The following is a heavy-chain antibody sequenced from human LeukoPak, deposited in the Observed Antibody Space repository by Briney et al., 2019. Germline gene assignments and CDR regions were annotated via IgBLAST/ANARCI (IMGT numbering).Heavy chain of an antibody. CDR3: ARNGWSELINYYYGMDV. D-gene: IGHD4/OR15-4a*01. CDR2: MNPNSGNT. Sequence: GASVRVSCKASGYTFTSYDINWVRQATGQGLEWMGWMNPNSGNTGYAQKFQGRVTMTRNTSISTAYMELSSLRSEDTAVYYCARNGWSELINYYYGMDVWGQGTTVTVSS. J-gene: IGHJ6*02. CDR1: GYTFTSYD. V-gene: IGHV1-8*01.